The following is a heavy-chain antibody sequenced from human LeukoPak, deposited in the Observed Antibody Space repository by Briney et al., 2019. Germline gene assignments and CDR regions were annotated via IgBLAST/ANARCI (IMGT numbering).Heavy chain of an antibody. CDR3: ASSAYCGGDCYSGAFDI. D-gene: IGHD2-21*02. CDR1: GYTFTSYY. V-gene: IGHV1-46*01. CDR2: INPSGGST. Sequence: ASVKVSCKASGYTFTSYYMHWVRQAPGQGLEWMGIINPSGGSTSYAQKFQGRVTMTRDTSTSIVYMELSSLRSEDTAVYYCASSAYCGGDCYSGAFDIWGQGTMVTVSS. J-gene: IGHJ3*02.